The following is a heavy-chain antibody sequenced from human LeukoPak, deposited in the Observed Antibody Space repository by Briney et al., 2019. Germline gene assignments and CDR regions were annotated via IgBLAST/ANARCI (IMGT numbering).Heavy chain of an antibody. CDR3: ARFLGGSAYFDWLLAGDYFDY. CDR1: GGSISSYY. CDR2: IYYSGRT. V-gene: IGHV4-59*01. J-gene: IGHJ4*02. Sequence: PSETLSLTCSVSGGSISSYYWSWIRQPPGKGLEWIGYIYYSGRTSYNPSLKSRVTISIDTSKNQFSLRLSSVTAADTAVYYCARFLGGSAYFDWLLAGDYFDYWGQGTLVTVSS. D-gene: IGHD3-9*01.